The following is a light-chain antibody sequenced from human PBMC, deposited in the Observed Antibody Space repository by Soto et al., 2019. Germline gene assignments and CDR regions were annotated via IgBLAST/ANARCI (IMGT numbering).Light chain of an antibody. J-gene: IGLJ1*01. Sequence: QSALTQPASVSGSPGQSITISCTGTSSDVGGYNYVSWYQQHPGKAPKLMIYDVRNRPSGVSNRFSGSKSGNTASLTISGLQAEYEADYYCSSYTSSSTLLYVFGTGTKLTVL. CDR1: SSDVGGYNY. V-gene: IGLV2-14*01. CDR3: SSYTSSSTLLYV. CDR2: DVR.